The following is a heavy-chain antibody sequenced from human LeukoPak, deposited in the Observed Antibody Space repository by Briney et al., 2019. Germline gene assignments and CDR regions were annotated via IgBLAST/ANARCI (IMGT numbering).Heavy chain of an antibody. CDR3: ARGVSAARPSPFDP. Sequence: PSETLSLTCSVSGYFIRSGYYWGWIRQPPGKGLEWIGSIYHSGSTYYNPSLKSRVTISVDTSKNQFSLKLSSVTAADTAVYYCARGVSAARPSPFDPWGQGTLVTVSS. CDR2: IYHSGST. CDR1: GYFIRSGYY. V-gene: IGHV4-38-2*02. J-gene: IGHJ5*02. D-gene: IGHD6-6*01.